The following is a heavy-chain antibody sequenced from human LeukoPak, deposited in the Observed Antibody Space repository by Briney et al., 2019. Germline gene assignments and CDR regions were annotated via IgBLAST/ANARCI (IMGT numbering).Heavy chain of an antibody. Sequence: GGSLRLSCAASGFTFSSYSMNWVRQAPGKGLEWVSYISSSSSTIYYADSVKGRFTISRDNAKNSLYLQMSSLRAEDTAVYYCARDDQGSTYYDFWSGYYYPWGQGTLVTVSS. CDR3: ARDDQGSTYYDFWSGYYYP. D-gene: IGHD3-3*01. J-gene: IGHJ5*02. V-gene: IGHV3-48*01. CDR2: ISSSSSTI. CDR1: GFTFSSYS.